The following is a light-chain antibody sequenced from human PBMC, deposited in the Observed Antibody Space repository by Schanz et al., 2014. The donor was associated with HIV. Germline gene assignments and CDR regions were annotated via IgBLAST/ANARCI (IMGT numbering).Light chain of an antibody. Sequence: QSVLTQPPSASGTPGQRVTISCSVSRSNIGSNAVHWFQQLPGTAPKLLIYTSYHRPSGVPDRFSGSGSGTSASLAISGLQSEDESDFFCATWDDSLDGWVFGGGTKLTVL. J-gene: IGLJ3*02. CDR3: ATWDDSLDGWV. CDR1: RSNIGSNA. V-gene: IGLV1-44*01. CDR2: TSY.